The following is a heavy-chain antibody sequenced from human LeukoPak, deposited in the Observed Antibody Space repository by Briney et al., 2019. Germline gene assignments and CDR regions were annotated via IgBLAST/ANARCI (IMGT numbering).Heavy chain of an antibody. D-gene: IGHD2-15*01. Sequence: ASVKVSCKASGYTFTGYYMHWVQQAPGQGPEWMGWINPNSGGTNYAQKFQGRVTMTTDTSISTGYMELSSLRFDDTAVYYCARIPVIAANLGWFDPWGQGTLVTVSS. J-gene: IGHJ5*02. CDR3: ARIPVIAANLGWFDP. V-gene: IGHV1-2*02. CDR2: INPNSGGT. CDR1: GYTFTGYY.